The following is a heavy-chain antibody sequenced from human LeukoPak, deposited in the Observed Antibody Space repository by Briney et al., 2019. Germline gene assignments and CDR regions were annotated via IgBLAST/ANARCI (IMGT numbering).Heavy chain of an antibody. CDR3: ARCLRGGDFVAQDAFAI. CDR1: GYSFTSYY. J-gene: IGHJ3*02. D-gene: IGHD2-21*02. CDR2: INPSGGST. Sequence: ASVKVSCKASGYSFTSYYIHCVRQAPGQGLEWMGIINPSGGSTSYAQKLQGRVTMTRDTSTSTLYMELSTLRSEDTAVYFCARCLRGGDFVAQDAFAIWGHGTMVTVS. V-gene: IGHV1-46*01.